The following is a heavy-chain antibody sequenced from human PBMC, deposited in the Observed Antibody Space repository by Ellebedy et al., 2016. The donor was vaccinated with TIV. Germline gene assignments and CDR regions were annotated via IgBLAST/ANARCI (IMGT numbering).Heavy chain of an antibody. CDR2: INTNSGNP. V-gene: IGHV7-4-1*02. D-gene: IGHD7-27*01. CDR1: GYTFASYG. J-gene: IGHJ3*02. CDR3: ARTGIWGNAFDI. Sequence: AASVKVSCKASGYTFASYGVNWVRQAPGQGLEWMGWINTNSGNPTYAQAFTGRIVFSLDTSVSTAYLQISPLRAEDSAVYYCARTGIWGNAFDIWGQGTMVTVSS.